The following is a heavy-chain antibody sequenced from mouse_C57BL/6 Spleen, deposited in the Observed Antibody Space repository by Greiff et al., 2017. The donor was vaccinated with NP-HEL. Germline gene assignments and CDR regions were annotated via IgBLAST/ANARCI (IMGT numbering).Heavy chain of an antibody. J-gene: IGHJ3*01. CDR2: IPPNSGST. D-gene: IGHD1-1*01. V-gene: IGHV1-64*01. CDR1: GYTFTSYW. CDR3: AREGYYGSSSAWFAY. Sequence: VQLQQPGAELVKPGASVKLSCKASGYTFTSYWMHWVQQRPGQGLEWIGMIPPNSGSTNYNEKFKSKATLTVDKSSSTAYMQLSSLTSEDSAVYYCAREGYYGSSSAWFAYWGQGTLVTVSA.